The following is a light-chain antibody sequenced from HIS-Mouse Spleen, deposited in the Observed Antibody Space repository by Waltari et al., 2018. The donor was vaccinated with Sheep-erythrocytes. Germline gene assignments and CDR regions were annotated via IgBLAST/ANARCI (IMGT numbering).Light chain of an antibody. CDR3: SSYTSSSSYV. J-gene: IGLJ1*01. CDR1: SSDVGGYNY. Sequence: QSALTQPASVSGSPGQSITISCTGTSSDVGGYNYVSWYQQHPGKAPKLMIYDVSNRPSVVSNRFSGSKSGNMASLTISGLQAEDEADYYCSSYTSSSSYVFGTGTKVTVL. CDR2: DVS. V-gene: IGLV2-14*03.